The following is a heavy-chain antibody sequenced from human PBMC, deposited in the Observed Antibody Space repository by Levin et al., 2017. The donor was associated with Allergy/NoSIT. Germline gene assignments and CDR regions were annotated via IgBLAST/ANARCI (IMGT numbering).Heavy chain of an antibody. CDR1: GYTFTSYY. CDR3: ARLGGGRNFDY. J-gene: IGHJ4*02. CDR2: INPTGGSI. D-gene: IGHD2-15*01. Sequence: GESLKISCKASGYTFTSYYMHWVRQAPGQGLEWMGIINPTGGSIRYAQKFQGRVTMTRDTSTSTVYMELSSLRSEDTAVYYCARLGGGRNFDYWGQGTLVTVSS. V-gene: IGHV1-46*01.